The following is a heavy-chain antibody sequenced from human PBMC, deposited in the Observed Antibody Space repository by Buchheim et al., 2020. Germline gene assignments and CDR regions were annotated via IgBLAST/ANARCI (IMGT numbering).Heavy chain of an antibody. D-gene: IGHD4-17*01. CDR3: AKKLSTTVTTVAFDY. V-gene: IGHV3-23*01. CDR1: GFTFSSYA. Sequence: EVQLLESGGGLVQPGGSLRLSCAASGFTFSSYAMSWVRQAPGKGLEWVSAISGSGGSTYYADSVKGRFTLSRDSSKTPLYLKMNSLRAEYTAVYYCAKKLSTTVTTVAFDYWGQGTL. CDR2: ISGSGGST. J-gene: IGHJ4*02.